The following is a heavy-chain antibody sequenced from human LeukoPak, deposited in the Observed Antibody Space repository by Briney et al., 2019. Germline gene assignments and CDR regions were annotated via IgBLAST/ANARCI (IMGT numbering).Heavy chain of an antibody. CDR2: ITGSGGSM. Sequence: PGGSLRLSCAASGCTFSGYAMTWVRQAPGKGLQWVSSITGSGGSMNYAESVKGRFTISRDNSKNTMYLQINSLRAKDMAAVDCAKDTPDDKAVAARYFDFWGQGTLVTVSS. CDR3: AKDTPDDKAVAARYFDF. V-gene: IGHV3-23*01. CDR1: GCTFSGYA. D-gene: IGHD6-19*01. J-gene: IGHJ4*02.